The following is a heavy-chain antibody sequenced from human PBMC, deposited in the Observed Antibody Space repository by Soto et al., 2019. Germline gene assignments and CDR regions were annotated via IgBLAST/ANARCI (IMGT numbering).Heavy chain of an antibody. D-gene: IGHD2-15*01. V-gene: IGHV3-23*01. CDR2: ISGSGGST. CDR3: AKQLERGYCSGGSCYDYFDY. J-gene: IGHJ4*02. CDR1: GFTFSSYA. Sequence: GGSLRLSCAASGFTFSSYAMSWVRQAPGKGLEWVSAISGSGGSTYYADSVKGRFTISRDNSKNTLYLQMNSLRAEDTAVYYCAKQLERGYCSGGSCYDYFDYLGQGTLVTVSS.